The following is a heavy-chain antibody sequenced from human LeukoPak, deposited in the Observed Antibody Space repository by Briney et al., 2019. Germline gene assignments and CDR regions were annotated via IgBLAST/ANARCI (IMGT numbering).Heavy chain of an antibody. CDR2: SSNNGGSS. Sequence: GGSLRLSCSASGFTFSAYAMYWVRQAPRKGLEYVSGSSNNGGSSFYADSVKGRFTVSRDNSKNTLYLQMSSLRAEDTAVYYCVKITSVTGGDCWGQGTRLTVSS. J-gene: IGHJ4*02. D-gene: IGHD1-1*01. CDR1: GFTFSAYA. CDR3: VKITSVTGGDC. V-gene: IGHV3-64D*09.